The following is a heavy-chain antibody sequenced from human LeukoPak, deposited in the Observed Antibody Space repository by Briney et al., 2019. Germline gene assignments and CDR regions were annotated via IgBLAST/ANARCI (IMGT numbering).Heavy chain of an antibody. Sequence: GSLRLSCATSGFTLTSYTMHWVRQAPGKGLEWVAVVSHDGTKISYADSVKGRFTMSRDISKNTLYLQMNSLKPEDSALYYCARDRVQIWSYVGTFDSWGQGTLVTVSS. CDR1: GFTLTSYT. CDR2: VSHDGTKI. J-gene: IGHJ4*02. D-gene: IGHD5-18*01. CDR3: ARDRVQIWSYVGTFDS. V-gene: IGHV3-30-3*01.